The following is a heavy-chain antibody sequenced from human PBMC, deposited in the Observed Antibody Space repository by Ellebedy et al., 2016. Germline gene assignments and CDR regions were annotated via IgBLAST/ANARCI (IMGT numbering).Heavy chain of an antibody. D-gene: IGHD6-19*01. CDR3: ARHLGKAAVADNYFDY. CDR2: IYPGDSDT. J-gene: IGHJ4*02. V-gene: IGHV5-51*01. CDR1: GYSFTSYW. Sequence: GESLKISCKGSGYSFTSYWIGWVRQMPGKGLEWMGIIYPGDSDTRYSPSFQGQVTISADKSISTAYLQWSSLKASDTAMYYCARHLGKAAVADNYFDYWGQGTLVTVSS.